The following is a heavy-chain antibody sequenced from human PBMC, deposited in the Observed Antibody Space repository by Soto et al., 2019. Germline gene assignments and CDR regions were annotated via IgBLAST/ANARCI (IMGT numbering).Heavy chain of an antibody. Sequence: EVQLVESGGGLVQPGGSLRLSCAASGFTFTNYWMSWVRQAPGKGLEWVANIKPDGSQKWYVDSVKGRFTISRDNAKKSLSLEMNSVRVEDTAMYYCAGGDDHANSVLVSDAFDVWGQGAMVTVSS. J-gene: IGHJ3*01. CDR3: AGGDDHANSVLVSDAFDV. D-gene: IGHD2-8*01. CDR2: IKPDGSQK. CDR1: GFTFTNYW. V-gene: IGHV3-7*04.